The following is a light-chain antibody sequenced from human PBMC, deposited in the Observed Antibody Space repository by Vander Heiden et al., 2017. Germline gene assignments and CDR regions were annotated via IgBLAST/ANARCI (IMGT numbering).Light chain of an antibody. CDR2: DAS. J-gene: IGKJ3*01. Sequence: DITLTQPPGTLCLSQGERAIPACWASPSMSSSYLAWYQQNSALAPRLARYDASSRASGSPDRFSGSGCGTDFALTISRLEPKDLAVYYCKQSDNSPFGFGPGTKVD. CDR3: KQSDNSPFG. V-gene: IGKV3D-20*01. CDR1: PSMSSSY.